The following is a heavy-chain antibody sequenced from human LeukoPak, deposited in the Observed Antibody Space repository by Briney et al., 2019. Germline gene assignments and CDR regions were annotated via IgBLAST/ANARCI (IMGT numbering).Heavy chain of an antibody. J-gene: IGHJ4*02. CDR3: ARATNYYGSSGYYPRPHFDY. CDR1: GGSISSSNW. CDR2: IYHSGST. D-gene: IGHD3-22*01. Sequence: SETLSLTCAVSGGSISSSNWWSWVRQPPGKGLEWIGEIYHSGSTNYNPSLKSRVTISVDTSKNQFSLKLSSLTAADTAVYYCARATNYYGSSGYYPRPHFDYWGRGTLVTVSS. V-gene: IGHV4-4*02.